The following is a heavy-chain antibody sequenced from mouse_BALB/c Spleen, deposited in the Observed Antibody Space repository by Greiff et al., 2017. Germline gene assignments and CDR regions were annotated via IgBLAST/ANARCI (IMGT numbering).Heavy chain of an antibody. J-gene: IGHJ3*01. V-gene: IGHV14-3*02. Sequence: VQLQQSGAELVKPGASVKLSCTASGFNIKDTYMHWVKQRPEQGLEWIGRIDPANGNTKYDPKFQGKATITADTSSNTAYLQLSSLTSEDTAVYYCASPINYYGYGFAYWGQGTLVTVSA. D-gene: IGHD1-2*01. CDR2: IDPANGNT. CDR3: ASPINYYGYGFAY. CDR1: GFNIKDTY.